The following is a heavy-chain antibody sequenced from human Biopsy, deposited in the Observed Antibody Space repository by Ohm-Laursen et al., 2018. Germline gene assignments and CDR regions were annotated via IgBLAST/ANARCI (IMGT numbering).Heavy chain of an antibody. CDR2: ISYSGST. Sequence: GTLSLTCSVSGGSISGSSWSWIRQAPGRGLEWVGYISYSGSTSNNPSLKSRITISVDTSKNQISLKVTSVAAADTAVYYCAKHGSGWTGDDALHIWGQGTMVTVSS. J-gene: IGHJ3*02. V-gene: IGHV4-59*08. CDR3: AKHGSGWTGDDALHI. D-gene: IGHD6-19*01. CDR1: GGSISGSS.